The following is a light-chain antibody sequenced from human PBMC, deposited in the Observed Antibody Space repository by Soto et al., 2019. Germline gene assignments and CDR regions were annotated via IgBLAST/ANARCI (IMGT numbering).Light chain of an antibody. CDR2: RNN. V-gene: IGLV1-47*01. CDR1: SSNIGSNC. J-gene: IGLJ3*02. Sequence: QSVLTQPPSASGTPGQRVTISCSGSSSNIGSNCVYWYQQLPGTAPKLLIYRNNQRPSGVPDQFSGSKSGTSASLAISGLRSEDEADYYCAAWDDSLSGVFGGGTQLTVL. CDR3: AAWDDSLSGV.